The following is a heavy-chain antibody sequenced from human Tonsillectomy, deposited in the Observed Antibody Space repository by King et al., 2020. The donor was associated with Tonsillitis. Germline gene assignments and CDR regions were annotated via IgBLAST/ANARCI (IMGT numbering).Heavy chain of an antibody. CDR1: GFRFSDYY. CDR2: ISPGRSAYT. CDR3: ARDTGYNYARVGFFDN. V-gene: IGHV3-11*06. Sequence: VQLVESGGGLVKPGGSLTLSCAASGFRFSDYYMSWIRQAPGKGLEWVSYISPGRSAYTKYADSVKGRFTISRDNARNSLYLQMNSVRAEDTAVYFCARDTGYNYARVGFFDNWGQGTLVTVSS. D-gene: IGHD3-10*02. J-gene: IGHJ4*02.